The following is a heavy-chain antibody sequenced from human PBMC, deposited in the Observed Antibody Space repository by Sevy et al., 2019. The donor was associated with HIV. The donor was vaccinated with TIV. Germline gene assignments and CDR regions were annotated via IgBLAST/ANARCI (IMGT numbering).Heavy chain of an antibody. CDR2: FDPEDGER. J-gene: IGHJ4*02. Sequence: ASVNVSCKFSGHTLTELPIHWVRQAPGKRLEWMGRFDPEDGERIYAQKFQGRVTMTEDTSTDTAYMELSSLRSEDTALYYCASTREYYSDNSGYFDYWGQGTPVTVSS. V-gene: IGHV1-24*01. CDR1: GHTLTELP. D-gene: IGHD3-22*01. CDR3: ASTREYYSDNSGYFDY.